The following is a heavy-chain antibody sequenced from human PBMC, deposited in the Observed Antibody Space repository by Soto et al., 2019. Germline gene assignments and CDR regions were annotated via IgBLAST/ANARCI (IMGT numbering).Heavy chain of an antibody. D-gene: IGHD6-6*01. CDR3: ARGSPSIAARGGYYYYGMDV. J-gene: IGHJ6*02. Sequence: QVQLQESGPGLVKPSETLSLTCTVSGGSISSYYWSWIRQPPGKGLEWIGYIYYSGSTNYNPSLKSRVTISVDTSKNQFSLKLSSVTAADTAVYYCARGSPSIAARGGYYYYGMDVWGQGTTVTVSS. CDR2: IYYSGST. CDR1: GGSISSYY. V-gene: IGHV4-59*01.